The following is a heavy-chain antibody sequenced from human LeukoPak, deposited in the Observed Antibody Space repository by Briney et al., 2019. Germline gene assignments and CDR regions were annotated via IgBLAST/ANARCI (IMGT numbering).Heavy chain of an antibody. V-gene: IGHV3-30*18. CDR1: GFTFSSYG. J-gene: IGHJ5*02. CDR3: AKDKGIAAAYEAQYNWFDP. CDR2: ISYDGSNK. D-gene: IGHD6-13*01. Sequence: GGSLRLSCAASGFTFSSYGMHWVRQAPGKGLERVAVISYDGSNKYYADSVKGRFTISRDNSKNTLYLQMNSLRAEDTAVYYCAKDKGIAAAYEAQYNWFDPWGQGTLVTVSS.